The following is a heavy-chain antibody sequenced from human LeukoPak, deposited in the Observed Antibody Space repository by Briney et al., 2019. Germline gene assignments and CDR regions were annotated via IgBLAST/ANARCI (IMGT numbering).Heavy chain of an antibody. CDR1: GGTFSSYA. J-gene: IGHJ5*02. D-gene: IGHD1-26*01. Sequence: ASVKVSCKASGGTFSSYAISWVRQAPGQGLEWMGGITPIFGTANYAQKFQGRVTITRDTSASTAYMELSSLRSEDTAVYYCAREEWEPTGGWFDPWGQGTLVTVSS. CDR3: AREEWEPTGGWFDP. V-gene: IGHV1-69*05. CDR2: ITPIFGTA.